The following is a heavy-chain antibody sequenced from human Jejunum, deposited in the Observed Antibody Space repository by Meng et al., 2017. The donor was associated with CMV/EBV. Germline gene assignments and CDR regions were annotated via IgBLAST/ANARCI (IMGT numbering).Heavy chain of an antibody. D-gene: IGHD3-22*01. J-gene: IGHJ4*02. Sequence: TFSKDWVHWVRQAPGKGLVWVSRISSDGGVTAYADSVKGRFTISRDNAKNTVYLQMNSLRVEDTAVYHCARGFYENSGYHLLIDYWGQGTLVTVSS. CDR1: TFSKDW. CDR3: ARGFYENSGYHLLIDY. V-gene: IGHV3-74*01. CDR2: ISSDGGVT.